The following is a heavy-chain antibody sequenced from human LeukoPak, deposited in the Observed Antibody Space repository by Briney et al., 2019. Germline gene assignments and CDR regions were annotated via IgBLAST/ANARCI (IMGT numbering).Heavy chain of an antibody. CDR2: INPGAVST. Sequence: ASVKVSCKASGYTFTSYDINWVRQAPGQGLEWMGIINPGAVSTSYAQKFQGRVTMTRDTSTSTVYMELSSLRSEDTAVYYCARGGYYESSPLDYWGQGTLVTVSS. V-gene: IGHV1-46*01. CDR1: GYTFTSYD. J-gene: IGHJ4*02. D-gene: IGHD3-22*01. CDR3: ARGGYYESSPLDY.